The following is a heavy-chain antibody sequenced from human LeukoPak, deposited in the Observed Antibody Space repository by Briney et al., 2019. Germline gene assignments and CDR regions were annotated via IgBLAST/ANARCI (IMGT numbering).Heavy chain of an antibody. CDR1: GFTLSSYG. CDR2: IRYDGSNK. CDR3: ARLTTTAPPAFDY. V-gene: IGHV3-30*02. J-gene: IGHJ4*02. Sequence: PGGSLRLSCAASGFTLSSYGMHWVRQAPGKGLEWVAFIRYDGSNKYYADSVKGRFTISRDNSKNTPYLQMNSLRAEDTAVYYCARLTTTAPPAFDYWGQGTLVTVSS. D-gene: IGHD4/OR15-4a*01.